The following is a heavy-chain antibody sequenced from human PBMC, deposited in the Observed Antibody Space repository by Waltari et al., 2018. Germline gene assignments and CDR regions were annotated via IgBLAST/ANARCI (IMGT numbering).Heavy chain of an antibody. CDR3: TADRGRFWYFDL. V-gene: IGHV3-15*07. CDR2: IKSKTDGGTT. CDR1: GFTFSNAW. Sequence: EVQLVESGGGLVKPGGSLRLSCAASGFTFSNAWMNWVRQAPGKGLEWVGRIKSKTDGGTTAYAAPVKGRFTISRDDSKNMVYLQVNSLQTDDTAIYYCTADRGRFWYFDLWGRGTLVTVSS. J-gene: IGHJ2*01. D-gene: IGHD3-16*01.